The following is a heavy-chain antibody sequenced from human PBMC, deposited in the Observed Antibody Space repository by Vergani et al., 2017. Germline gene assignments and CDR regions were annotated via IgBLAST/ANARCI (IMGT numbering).Heavy chain of an antibody. CDR2: VFYGGRT. Sequence: QVQLPQWGAGLLKPSETLSLTCAVYGGSFSGYYWSWIRQPPGKTLEWIGTVFYGGRTSYNPSLKSRVTLSLDTSKKQISLHLTSVTAADTAVYYCARHISVVRPSSMTAFDYWGQGTLVTVSS. CDR3: ARHISVVRPSSMTAFDY. J-gene: IGHJ4*02. D-gene: IGHD2-21*01. CDR1: GGSFSGYY. V-gene: IGHV4-34*12.